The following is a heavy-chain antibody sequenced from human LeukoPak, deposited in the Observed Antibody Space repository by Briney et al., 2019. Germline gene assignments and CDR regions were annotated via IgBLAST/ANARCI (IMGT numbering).Heavy chain of an antibody. CDR1: GGSFSGYY. J-gene: IGHJ5*02. Sequence: SETLSLTCAVYGGSFSGYYWSWIRQPPGKGLEWIGYIYYSGSTNYNPSLKSRVTISVDTSKNQFSLKLSSVTAADTAVYYCARDRGYRRNWFDPWGQGTLVTVSS. D-gene: IGHD6-13*01. CDR2: IYYSGST. CDR3: ARDRGYRRNWFDP. V-gene: IGHV4-59*01.